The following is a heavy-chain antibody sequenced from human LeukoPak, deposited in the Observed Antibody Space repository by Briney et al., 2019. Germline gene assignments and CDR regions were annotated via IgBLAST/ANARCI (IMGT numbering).Heavy chain of an antibody. CDR1: GYTFTGYY. Sequence: ASVKVSCKASGYTFTGYYMNWVRQATGQGLEWMGWINPNSGRTNYAHNFQGRVTLTRDPSISTAYMELTGLTSNDTRVYYCARTREYSSTWFFPPFDPWGQGTLVTVSS. V-gene: IGHV1-2*02. CDR3: ARTREYSSTWFFPPFDP. D-gene: IGHD6-13*01. J-gene: IGHJ5*02. CDR2: INPNSGRT.